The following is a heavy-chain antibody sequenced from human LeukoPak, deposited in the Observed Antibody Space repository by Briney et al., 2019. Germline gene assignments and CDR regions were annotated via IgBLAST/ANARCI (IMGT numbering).Heavy chain of an antibody. J-gene: IGHJ4*02. Sequence: GGSLRLSCAASGFTFNRRGMHWVRQAPGQGLEWMGGIIPIFGTANYAQKFQGRVTITADKSTSTAYMELSSLRSEDTAVYYCARDRYDSSVLFPRYFDYWGQGTLVTVSS. V-gene: IGHV1-69*06. D-gene: IGHD3-22*01. CDR3: ARDRYDSSVLFPRYFDY. CDR2: IIPIFGTA. CDR1: GFTFNRRG.